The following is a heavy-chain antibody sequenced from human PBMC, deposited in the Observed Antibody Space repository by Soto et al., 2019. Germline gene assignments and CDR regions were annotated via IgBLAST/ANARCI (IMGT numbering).Heavy chain of an antibody. CDR2: INPSGGTT. Sequence: SVKVSCKASGYSFTRYTVHWVRQAPGQGLEWMAMINPSGGTTYYVQSFEGRVTLTSDTSTSTVFMELSSLRSEDTATYYCAKDGDRTYCSDGNCAFFDSWGQGALVTVSS. D-gene: IGHD2-15*01. CDR3: AKDGDRTYCSDGNCAFFDS. V-gene: IGHV1-46*01. CDR1: GYSFTRYT. J-gene: IGHJ4*02.